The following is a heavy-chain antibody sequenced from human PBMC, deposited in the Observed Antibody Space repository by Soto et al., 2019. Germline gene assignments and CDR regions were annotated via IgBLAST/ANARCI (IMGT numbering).Heavy chain of an antibody. J-gene: IGHJ4*02. Sequence: GGSLRLSCVASGFTFGSRAMNWVRQAPGKGLEWVSSISSTTNYIYYGDSMKGRFTISRDNAKNSLYLEMNSLRAEDTAVYYCARESEDLTSNFDYWGQGTLVTVSS. V-gene: IGHV3-21*06. CDR1: GFTFGSRA. CDR2: ISSTTNYI. CDR3: ARESEDLTSNFDY.